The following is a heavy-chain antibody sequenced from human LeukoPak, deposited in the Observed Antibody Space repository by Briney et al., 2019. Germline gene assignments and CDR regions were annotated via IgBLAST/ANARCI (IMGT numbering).Heavy chain of an antibody. D-gene: IGHD3-10*01. CDR1: GGSFSGYY. CDR3: ARVMGWFGGFDY. J-gene: IGHJ4*02. Sequence: SETLSLTCAVYGGSFSGYYWSWIRQPPGKGLEWIGEINHSGSTNYNPSLKSRVTISVDTSKNQLSLKLSSVTAADTAVYYCARVMGWFGGFDYWGQGTLVTVSS. V-gene: IGHV4-34*01. CDR2: INHSGST.